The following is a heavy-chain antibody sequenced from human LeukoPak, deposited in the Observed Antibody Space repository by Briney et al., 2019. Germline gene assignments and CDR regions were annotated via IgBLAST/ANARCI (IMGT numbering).Heavy chain of an antibody. CDR3: ARGAIFGVVIMSRNFDY. Sequence: GGSLRLSCAVSGFTFSSYGMHWVRQAPGKGLEWVAVIWYDGSNKYYADSVKGRFTISRDNSKNTLYLQMNSLRAEDTAVYYCARGAIFGVVIMSRNFDYWGQGTLVTVSS. CDR2: IWYDGSNK. J-gene: IGHJ4*02. CDR1: GFTFSSYG. V-gene: IGHV3-33*01. D-gene: IGHD3-3*01.